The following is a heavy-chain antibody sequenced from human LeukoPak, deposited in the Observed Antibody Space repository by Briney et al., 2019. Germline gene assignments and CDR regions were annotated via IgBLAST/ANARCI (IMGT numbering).Heavy chain of an antibody. D-gene: IGHD6-13*01. Sequence: SVKVSCKASGGTFSSYAISWVRQAPGQGLEWMGGITPIFGTANYAQKFQGRVTITADESTSTAYMELSSLRSEDTAVYYCARLRIAAAGTEPRVDYWGQGTLVTVSS. J-gene: IGHJ4*02. CDR2: ITPIFGTA. V-gene: IGHV1-69*13. CDR3: ARLRIAAAGTEPRVDY. CDR1: GGTFSSYA.